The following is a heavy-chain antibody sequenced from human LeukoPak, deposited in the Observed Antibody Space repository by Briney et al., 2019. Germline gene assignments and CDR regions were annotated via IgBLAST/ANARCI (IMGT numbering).Heavy chain of an antibody. CDR1: GGSFSGYY. D-gene: IGHD2-2*01. V-gene: IGHV4-34*01. CDR3: ARNQLLSLDAFDI. CDR2: INHSGST. Sequence: SETLSLTCAVYGGSFSGYYWSWIRQPPGKGLEWIGEINHSGSTNYNPSLKSRVTISADTSKNHFSLRLSSVTAADTAVYYCARNQLLSLDAFDIWGQGTMVTVSS. J-gene: IGHJ3*02.